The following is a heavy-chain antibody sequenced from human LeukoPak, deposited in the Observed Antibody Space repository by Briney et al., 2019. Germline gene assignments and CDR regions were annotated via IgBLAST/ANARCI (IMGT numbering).Heavy chain of an antibody. CDR2: ISSSSSYI. V-gene: IGHV3-21*01. J-gene: IGHJ4*02. D-gene: IGHD3-3*01. CDR1: GFTFSSYS. Sequence: PGGSLRLSCAASGFTFSSYSMNWVRQAPGKGLEWVSSISSSSSYIYYADSVKGRFTISRDNAKNSLYLQMNSLRAEDTAVYYCARKNRRLGVADYWGQGTLVTVSS. CDR3: ARKNRRLGVADY.